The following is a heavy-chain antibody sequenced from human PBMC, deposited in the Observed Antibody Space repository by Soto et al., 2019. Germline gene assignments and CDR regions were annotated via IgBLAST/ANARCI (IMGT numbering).Heavy chain of an antibody. Sequence: ASVKVSCKASGYTFTGYYMHWVRQAPGRGLEWMGWINPNSGGTNYAQKFQGRVTMTRDTSISTAYMELSRLRSDDTAVYYCARDSAIVVGYYYYGMDVWGQGTTVTVSS. CDR1: GYTFTGYY. J-gene: IGHJ6*02. V-gene: IGHV1-2*02. CDR3: ARDSAIVVGYYYYGMDV. D-gene: IGHD2-15*01. CDR2: INPNSGGT.